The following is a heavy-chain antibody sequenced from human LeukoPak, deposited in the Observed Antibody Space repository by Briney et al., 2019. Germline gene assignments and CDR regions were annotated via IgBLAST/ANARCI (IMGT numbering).Heavy chain of an antibody. D-gene: IGHD2-21*02. V-gene: IGHV4-31*03. CDR3: ARAYCGGDCQSEAAEYFQH. Sequence: PSETLSLTCTVSGGSITSGGYYWSWIRQHPGKGLEWIGYIYYSGSTYYNPSLKSRVTISVDTSKSQFSLKLSSVTAADTGVYYCARAYCGGDCQSEAAEYFQHWGQGTLVTVSS. CDR1: GGSITSGGYY. CDR2: IYYSGST. J-gene: IGHJ1*01.